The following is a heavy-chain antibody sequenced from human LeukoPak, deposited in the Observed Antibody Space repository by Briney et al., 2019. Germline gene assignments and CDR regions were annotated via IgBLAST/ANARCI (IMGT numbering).Heavy chain of an antibody. Sequence: GGSLRLSCAASGFTVSESWMSWVRQAPGKGLEWVGRMKNKGDGGSTDHSAPVKGRFTISRDDSKNTLIVQMNSLKTEDTAVYYCTTYKSRDAFDIWGQGTMVIVSS. CDR3: TTYKSRDAFDI. D-gene: IGHD1-14*01. CDR2: MKNKGDGGST. CDR1: GFTVSESW. V-gene: IGHV3-15*01. J-gene: IGHJ3*02.